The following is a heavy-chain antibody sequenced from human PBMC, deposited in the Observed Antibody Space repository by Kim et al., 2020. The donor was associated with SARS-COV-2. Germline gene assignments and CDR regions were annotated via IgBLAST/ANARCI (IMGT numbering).Heavy chain of an antibody. V-gene: IGHV3-11*06. CDR3: WIWFGELRTSYYYYGMDV. J-gene: IGHJ6*02. Sequence: KGRFTISRDNAKNSLYLQMNSLRAEDTAVYYCWIWFGELRTSYYYYGMDVWGQGTTVTVSS. D-gene: IGHD3-10*01.